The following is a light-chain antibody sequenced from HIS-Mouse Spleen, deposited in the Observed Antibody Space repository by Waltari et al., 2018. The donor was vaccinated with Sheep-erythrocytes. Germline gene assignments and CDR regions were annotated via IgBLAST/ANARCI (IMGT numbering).Light chain of an antibody. CDR1: QGIRND. CDR3: LQDYNYPYT. J-gene: IGKJ2*01. CDR2: AAS. V-gene: IGKV1-6*01. Sequence: AIQMTQSPSSLSVSVGDRVTITCRASQGIRNDLGWYQQKPGKAPKLLIYAASSLQSGVPSRFSGSGSGTDFTLTISSLQPEDFATYYCLQDYNYPYTFGQWTKLEIK.